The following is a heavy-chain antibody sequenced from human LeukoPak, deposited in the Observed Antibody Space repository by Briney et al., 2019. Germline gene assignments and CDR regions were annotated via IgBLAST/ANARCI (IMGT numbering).Heavy chain of an antibody. CDR3: ARGIYWFDP. J-gene: IGHJ5*02. CDR2: IYYSGST. CDR1: GGSISSYY. V-gene: IGHV4-59*08. Sequence: PSETLSLTCTVSGGSISSYYWSWIRQPPGKGLEWIGYIYYSGSTNYKSSLKSRVTISVDTSKNQFSLKLSSVTAADTAVYYCARGIYWFDPWGQGTLVTVSS.